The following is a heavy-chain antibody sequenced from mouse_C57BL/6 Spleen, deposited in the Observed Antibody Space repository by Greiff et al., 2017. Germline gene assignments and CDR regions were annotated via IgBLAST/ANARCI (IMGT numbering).Heavy chain of an antibody. V-gene: IGHV5-9-1*02. D-gene: IGHD1-1*01. Sequence: EVKLVESGEGLVKPGGSLKLSCAASGFTFSSYAMSWVRQTPEQRLEWVAYISSGGDYIYYADTVKGRFTISRDNARNTLYLQMSSLKSEDTAMYYCTREDYYGSSFDYWGQGTTLTVSS. CDR1: GFTFSSYA. CDR2: ISSGGDYI. CDR3: TREDYYGSSFDY. J-gene: IGHJ2*01.